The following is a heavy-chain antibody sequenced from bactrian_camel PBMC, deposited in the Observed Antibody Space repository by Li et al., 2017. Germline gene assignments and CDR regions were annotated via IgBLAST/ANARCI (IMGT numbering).Heavy chain of an antibody. CDR1: GYTLGMGTYC. CDR3: AAQRDPFHWIGGTSFSGVVFTY. D-gene: IGHD7*01. V-gene: IGHV3S63*01. J-gene: IGHJ4*01. CDR2: IDSDGETT. Sequence: HVQLVESGGGSVQAGGSLRLSCAASGYTLGMGTYCMGWFRQVPGKEREGVASIDSDGETTYADSVKGRFIISRDNAKSSVYLQMNSLKLEDSAMYYCAAQRDPFHWIGGTSFSGVVFTYWGQGTQVTVS.